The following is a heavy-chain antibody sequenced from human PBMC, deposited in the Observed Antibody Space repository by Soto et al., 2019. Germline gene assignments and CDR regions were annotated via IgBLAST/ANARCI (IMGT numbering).Heavy chain of an antibody. D-gene: IGHD6-13*01. CDR1: GYTFTDYD. CDR2: MNPNSGKT. J-gene: IGHJ4*02. CDR3: STWGRSGWYTGFF. Sequence: QVQLVQSGAEVKTPGASVKVSCKASGYTFTDYDINWVRQAPGQGLEWVGRMNPNSGKTDYAQKFQARVTMTRDTSISTAYLELSSLGYEDTAVFYCSTWGRSGWYTGFFWGQGTLVTVAS. V-gene: IGHV1-8*01.